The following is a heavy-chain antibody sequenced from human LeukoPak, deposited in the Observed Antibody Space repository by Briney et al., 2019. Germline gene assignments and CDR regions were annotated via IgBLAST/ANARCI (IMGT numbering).Heavy chain of an antibody. CDR1: GFTFDDYA. CDR2: ISWNSGSI. Sequence: GGSLRLSCAASGFTFDDYALHWVRQAPGKGLEWVSSISWNSGSIGYADSVKGRFTISRDNAKNSLYVQMNSLRAEDTALYYCAKDIKNRYSSSWYVGGLDYWGQGTLVTVSS. V-gene: IGHV3-9*01. CDR3: AKDIKNRYSSSWYVGGLDY. J-gene: IGHJ4*02. D-gene: IGHD6-13*01.